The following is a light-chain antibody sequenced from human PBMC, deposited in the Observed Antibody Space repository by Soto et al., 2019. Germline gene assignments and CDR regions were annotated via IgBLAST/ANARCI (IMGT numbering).Light chain of an antibody. CDR3: QNYDSDPIT. CDR1: QDISKF. V-gene: IGKV1-33*01. Sequence: DIQMTQSPSSLSASVGDRVSFTCQASQDISKFLNWYQHKPAQAPSLLIYDASKSQFGVPSRFSGSGSGTDFTFTISSLQPEDNATYYCQNYDSDPITFGQGTRLE. J-gene: IGKJ5*01. CDR2: DAS.